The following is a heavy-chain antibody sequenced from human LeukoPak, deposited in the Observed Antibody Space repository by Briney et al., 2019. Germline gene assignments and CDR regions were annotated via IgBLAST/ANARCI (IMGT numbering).Heavy chain of an antibody. Sequence: ASVKVSCKASGYTFTSYGISWVRQAPGQGLEWMGWISAYSGNTNFAQKFQGRVTMTTDTSTSTAYMELRSLRSDDTAVYYCAIGPRDYHDRERFHHWGQGTLVTVSS. D-gene: IGHD3-22*01. V-gene: IGHV1-18*01. J-gene: IGHJ1*01. CDR3: AIGPRDYHDRERFHH. CDR2: ISAYSGNT. CDR1: GYTFTSYG.